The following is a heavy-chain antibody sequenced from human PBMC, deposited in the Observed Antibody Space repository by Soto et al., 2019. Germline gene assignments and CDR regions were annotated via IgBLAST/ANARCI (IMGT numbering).Heavy chain of an antibody. V-gene: IGHV3-73*02. CDR2: IRSKANSYAT. CDR1: GFTFSGSA. J-gene: IGHJ6*02. CDR3: TTDYYYYYGMDV. Sequence: EVLLVESGGGLVQPGGSLKLSCAASGFTFSGSAMHWVRQASGKGLEWVGRIRSKANSYATAYAASVKGRFTISRDDSKNTAYLQMNSLKTEDTAVYYCTTDYYYYYGMDVWGQGTTVTVSS.